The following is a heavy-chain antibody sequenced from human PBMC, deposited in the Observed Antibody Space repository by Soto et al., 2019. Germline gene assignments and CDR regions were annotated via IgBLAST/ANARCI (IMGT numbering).Heavy chain of an antibody. V-gene: IGHV4-31*03. J-gene: IGHJ6*02. Sequence: PSETLSLTCTVSGGSISSGGYYWSWIRQHPGKGLEWIGYIYYSGSTYYNPSLKSRVTISVDTSKNQFSLKLSSVTAADTAVYYCARLYCGGDCYSRGYYYYGMDVWGQGTTVTVSS. D-gene: IGHD2-21*02. CDR2: IYYSGST. CDR1: GGSISSGGYY. CDR3: ARLYCGGDCYSRGYYYYGMDV.